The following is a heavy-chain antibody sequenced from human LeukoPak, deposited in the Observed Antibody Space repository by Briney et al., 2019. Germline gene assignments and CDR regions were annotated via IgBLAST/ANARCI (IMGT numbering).Heavy chain of an antibody. CDR1: GGTFSSYA. CDR2: IIPIFGTA. D-gene: IGHD3-3*01. Sequence: VASVKVSCKTSGGTFSSYAISWVRQAPGQGLEWMGGIIPIFGTANYAQKFQGRVTITTDESTSTAYMELSSLRSEDTAVYYCARSITIFGVVTDYWFDPWGQGTLVTVSS. CDR3: ARSITIFGVVTDYWFDP. V-gene: IGHV1-69*05. J-gene: IGHJ5*02.